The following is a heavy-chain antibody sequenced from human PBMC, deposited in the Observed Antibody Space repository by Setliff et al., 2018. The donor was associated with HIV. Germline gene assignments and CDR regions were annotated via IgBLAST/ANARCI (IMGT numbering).Heavy chain of an antibody. D-gene: IGHD3-10*01. CDR2: IWNDGST. CDR3: ARLRLYNSALDY. V-gene: IGHV3-30*19. J-gene: IGHJ4*02. CDR1: GFTFSSYG. Sequence: GGSLRLSCAASGFTFSSYGMHWVRQAPGKGLEWVAVIWNDGSTYHADSVNGRFTLSRDISENALYLQIDSLRPEDTAVYYCARLRLYNSALDYWGQGTLVTVSS.